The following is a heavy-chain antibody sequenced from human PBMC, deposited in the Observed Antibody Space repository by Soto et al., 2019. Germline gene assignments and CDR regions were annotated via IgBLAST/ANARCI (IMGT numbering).Heavy chain of an antibody. CDR1: GYTFTNYD. Sequence: ASVKVSCKASGYTFTNYDINWVRQATGKGLEWMGWFDPESDKTSYAQKFQGRVTMTEDTSTDTAYMELSSLRSEDTAVYYCATAFGSGSYYNIFDYWGQGTLVTVSS. CDR3: ATAFGSGSYYNIFDY. D-gene: IGHD3-10*01. CDR2: FDPESDKT. V-gene: IGHV1-8*01. J-gene: IGHJ4*02.